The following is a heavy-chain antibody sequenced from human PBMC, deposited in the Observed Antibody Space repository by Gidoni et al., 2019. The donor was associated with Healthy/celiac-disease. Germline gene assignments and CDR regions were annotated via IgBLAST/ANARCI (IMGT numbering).Heavy chain of an antibody. D-gene: IGHD3-16*01. CDR2: VNAGNSNT. Sequence: QVQLVQSGAEVKKPGASVKVSCKASGYTFTSYAMHSVRQAPGQRLEWMGWVNAGNSNTKYSQKFQGRVTITRDTSASTAYMELSSLGSEDTAVYYCARGRGYVPYYFDYWGQGTLVTVSS. CDR3: ARGRGYVPYYFDY. J-gene: IGHJ4*02. V-gene: IGHV1-3*01. CDR1: GYTFTSYA.